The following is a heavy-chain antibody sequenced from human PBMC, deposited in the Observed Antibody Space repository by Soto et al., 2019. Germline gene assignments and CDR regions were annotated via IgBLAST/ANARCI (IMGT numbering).Heavy chain of an antibody. V-gene: IGHV4-34*01. CDR2: INHSGST. CDR1: GGSFSGYY. Sequence: QVQLQQLGAGLLKPSETLSLTCAVYGGSFSGYYWSWIRQPPGKGLEWIGEINHSGSTNYNPSLKSRVTISVDTSKNQFSLKLSSVTAADTAVYYCAREGYCSGGSCYSRTLDYWGQGTLVTVSS. D-gene: IGHD2-15*01. J-gene: IGHJ4*02. CDR3: AREGYCSGGSCYSRTLDY.